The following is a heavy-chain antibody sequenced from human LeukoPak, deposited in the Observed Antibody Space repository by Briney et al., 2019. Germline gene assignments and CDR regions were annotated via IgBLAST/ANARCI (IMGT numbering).Heavy chain of an antibody. Sequence: ASVKVSCKASGYTFTGYYMHWVRQAPGQGLEWMGRINPNSGGTNYAQKFQGRVTMTRDTSISTAYMELSRLRSDDTAVYYCARELAAAGTRFGWFAPGGQGTRVTVS. V-gene: IGHV1-2*06. CDR3: ARELAAAGTRFGWFAP. CDR2: INPNSGGT. J-gene: IGHJ5*02. D-gene: IGHD6-13*01. CDR1: GYTFTGYY.